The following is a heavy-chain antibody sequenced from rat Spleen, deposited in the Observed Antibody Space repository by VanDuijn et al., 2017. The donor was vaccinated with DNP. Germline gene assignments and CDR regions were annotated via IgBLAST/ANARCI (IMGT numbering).Heavy chain of an antibody. CDR1: GFTFSNYW. Sequence: EVQLVESGGDLVQPGRSLKLSCVASGFTFSNYWMYWIRQAPGKGLEWVASINTDGGTTYYPDSVKGRFAISRENAKDTLNLQMNSLRSEDTATYYCARGNYPGINTFDYWGQGVMVTVSS. CDR3: ARGNYPGINTFDY. D-gene: IGHD1-4*01. CDR2: INTDGGTT. J-gene: IGHJ2*01. V-gene: IGHV5-58*01.